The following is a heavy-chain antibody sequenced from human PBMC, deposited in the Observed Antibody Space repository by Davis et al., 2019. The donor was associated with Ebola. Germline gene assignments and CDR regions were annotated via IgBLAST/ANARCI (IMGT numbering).Heavy chain of an antibody. V-gene: IGHV1-2*02. Sequence: ASVKVSCKASGYTFTGYYMHWVRQAPGQGLEWMGWINPDSGGTDYAEKFQGRVTITRDTCISTVYMELTRLKPDDTAVYYCARANWNDRGPFDYWGQGTLVTVSS. CDR2: INPDSGGT. CDR3: ARANWNDRGPFDY. J-gene: IGHJ4*02. D-gene: IGHD1-1*01. CDR1: GYTFTGYY.